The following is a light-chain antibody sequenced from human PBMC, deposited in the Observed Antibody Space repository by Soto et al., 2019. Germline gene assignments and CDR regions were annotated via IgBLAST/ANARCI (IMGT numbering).Light chain of an antibody. J-gene: IGLJ2*01. CDR3: SSFTGSHPRLV. Sequence: QSALTQPASVSGSPGQSITISCAGTSSDVGAYNYVSWYQQHPGKAPKLMIYEVSNRPSGDSYRFSGSKSGNTASLTISGLRAEDEADYYCSSFTGSHPRLVFGGGTKLTVL. CDR2: EVS. CDR1: SSDVGAYNY. V-gene: IGLV2-14*01.